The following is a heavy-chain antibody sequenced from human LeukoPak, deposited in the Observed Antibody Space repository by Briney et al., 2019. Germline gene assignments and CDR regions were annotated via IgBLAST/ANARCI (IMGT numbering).Heavy chain of an antibody. Sequence: GGSLRLSCAASGFTFSSYGMHWVRQAPGKGLEWVAFIRYDGSNKYYADSVKGRFTISRDNSKNTLYLQMNSLRAEDTAVYYCAKEGLFSDYGDYWGQGTLVTVSS. CDR1: GFTFSSYG. V-gene: IGHV3-30*02. J-gene: IGHJ4*02. CDR3: AKEGLFSDYGDY. CDR2: IRYDGSNK. D-gene: IGHD3-3*01.